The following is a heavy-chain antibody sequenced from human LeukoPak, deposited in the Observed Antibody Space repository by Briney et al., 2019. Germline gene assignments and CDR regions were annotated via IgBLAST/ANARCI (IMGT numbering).Heavy chain of an antibody. J-gene: IGHJ4*02. D-gene: IGHD3-22*01. CDR2: IYGGGNI. Sequence: GGSLRLSCAASGFTVSSNYMNWVRQAPGKGLEWVSVIYGGGNIYYADSVKGRFTISRDNSKNTVYLQMNSLRVEDTAVYYCARGGDYHDSSGSLDYWGQGTLVTVSS. V-gene: IGHV3-53*01. CDR3: ARGGDYHDSSGSLDY. CDR1: GFTVSSNY.